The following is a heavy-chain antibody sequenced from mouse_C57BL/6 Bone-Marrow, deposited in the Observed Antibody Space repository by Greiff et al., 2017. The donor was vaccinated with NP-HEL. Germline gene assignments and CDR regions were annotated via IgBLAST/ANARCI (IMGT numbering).Heavy chain of an antibody. D-gene: IGHD2-2*01. J-gene: IGHJ4*01. CDR1: GYTFTSYW. V-gene: IGHV1-59*01. Sequence: QVQLQQPGAELVRPGTSVKLSCKASGYTFTSYWMHWVKQRPGQGLEWIGVIYPSDSYTNYNQKFKGKATLTVDTSSSTAYMQLSSLTSEDSAVFCCAAMVTYYAMHYWGQVTSVTVSS. CDR3: AAMVTYYAMHY. CDR2: IYPSDSYT.